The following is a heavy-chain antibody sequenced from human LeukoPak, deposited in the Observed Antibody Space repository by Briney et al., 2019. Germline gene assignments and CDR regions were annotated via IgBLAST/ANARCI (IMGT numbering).Heavy chain of an antibody. Sequence: ASVKVSCKASGYTFTGYYMHWVRQAPGQGLEWMGWINPNSGGTNYAQKFQGWVTMTRDTSISTAYMELSRLRSDDTAVYYCARGGRDIVVVPAPSGSWGQGTLVTVSS. V-gene: IGHV1-2*04. CDR2: INPNSGGT. J-gene: IGHJ4*02. D-gene: IGHD2-2*01. CDR3: ARGGRDIVVVPAPSGS. CDR1: GYTFTGYY.